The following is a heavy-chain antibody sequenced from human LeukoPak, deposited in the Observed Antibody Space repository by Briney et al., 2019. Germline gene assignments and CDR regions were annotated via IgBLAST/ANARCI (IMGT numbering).Heavy chain of an antibody. CDR3: VRSYLLYRRTPGFQH. D-gene: IGHD4-11*01. J-gene: IGHJ1*01. V-gene: IGHV4-34*01. CDR1: GGSFSGYY. CDR2: INHSGST. Sequence: PSETLSLTCAVYGGSFSGYYWSWIRQPPGKGLEWVGEINHSGSTNYNPSLKSRVTISVDTSKNQFSLKLSSVTAADTAVYYCVRSYLLYRRTPGFQHWGQGTLVTVSS.